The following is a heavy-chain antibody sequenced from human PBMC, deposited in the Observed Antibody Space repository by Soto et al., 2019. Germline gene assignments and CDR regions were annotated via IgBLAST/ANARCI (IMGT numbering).Heavy chain of an antibody. D-gene: IGHD3-3*01. CDR2: INPSGGST. J-gene: IGHJ6*02. CDR3: ARDSFRAIFGVMMVGYYGMDV. V-gene: IGHV1-46*01. Sequence: ASVKVSCKASGYTFTSYYMHWVRQAPGQGLEWMGIINPSGGSTSYAQKFQGRVTMTRDTSTSTVYMELSSLRSEDTAVYYCARDSFRAIFGVMMVGYYGMDVWGQGTTVTVSS. CDR1: GYTFTSYY.